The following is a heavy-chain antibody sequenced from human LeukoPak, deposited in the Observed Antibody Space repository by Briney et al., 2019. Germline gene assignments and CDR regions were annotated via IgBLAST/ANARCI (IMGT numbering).Heavy chain of an antibody. CDR3: ARGRTEFWSGYYTLDYYYGMDV. Sequence: PSETLSLTCAVYGGSFSGYYWSWIRQPPGKGLEWIGEINHSGSTNYNPSLKSRVTISVDTSKNQFSLKLSSVTAADTAVYYCARGRTEFWSGYYTLDYYYGMDVWGQGTTVTVSS. J-gene: IGHJ6*02. V-gene: IGHV4-34*01. D-gene: IGHD3-3*01. CDR1: GGSFSGYY. CDR2: INHSGST.